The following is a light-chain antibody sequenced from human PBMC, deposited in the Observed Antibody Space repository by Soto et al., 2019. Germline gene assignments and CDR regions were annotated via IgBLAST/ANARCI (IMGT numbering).Light chain of an antibody. CDR3: CSYVGSTTWV. Sequence: QSALTQPASVSGSPGQSITISCTGTSSDVGSYNLVSWYQQHPGEAPKLMIYEGTKRPSGVSNRFSGSKSGNTASLTISGLQAEDEADYYCCSYVGSTTWVFGGGTKLTVL. V-gene: IGLV2-23*01. CDR1: SSDVGSYNL. J-gene: IGLJ3*02. CDR2: EGT.